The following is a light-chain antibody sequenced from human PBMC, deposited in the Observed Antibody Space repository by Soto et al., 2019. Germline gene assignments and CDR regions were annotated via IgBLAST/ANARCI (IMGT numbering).Light chain of an antibody. V-gene: IGLV2-14*03. CDR1: SSDVGGYNY. CDR3: SSYTTSNTRQIV. Sequence: QSALTQPASLSGSPGQSITISCTGTSSDVGGYNYVSWYQHHPGKAPKLMIYDVSNRPSGVSSCFSGSKSGNTASLTISGLQPEDEADYYCSSYTTSNTRQIVFGTGTKVTVL. J-gene: IGLJ1*01. CDR2: DVS.